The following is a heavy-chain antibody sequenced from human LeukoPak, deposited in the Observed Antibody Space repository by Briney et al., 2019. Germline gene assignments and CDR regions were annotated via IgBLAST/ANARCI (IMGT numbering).Heavy chain of an antibody. D-gene: IGHD2-2*01. V-gene: IGHV3-7*01. J-gene: IGHJ4*02. CDR3: AGSTIVVIVPAAMD. CDR1: GFTFSSYW. CDR2: IKQDGSEK. Sequence: PGGSLRLSCAASGFTFSSYWMSWVRQAPGKGLEWVANIKQDGSEKYYVDSVKGRFTISRDNAKNSLYLQMNSLRAEDTAVYYCAGSTIVVIVPAAMDWGQGTLVTVSS.